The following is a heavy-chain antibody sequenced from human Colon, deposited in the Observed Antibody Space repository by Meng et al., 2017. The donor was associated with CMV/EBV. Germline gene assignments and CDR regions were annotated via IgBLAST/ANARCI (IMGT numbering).Heavy chain of an antibody. J-gene: IGHJ5*02. CDR1: GFIFDDYG. D-gene: IGHD2-8*02. Sequence: GGSLRLSCGASGFIFDDYGINWVRQVPGKGLEWISFINWDGGLTRYAESVKGRFTISRDNAKNSVYLQMNNLRPEDTALYYCVREYTDFGILVFDPWGQGTQVTVSS. V-gene: IGHV3-20*04. CDR2: INWDGGLT. CDR3: VREYTDFGILVFDP.